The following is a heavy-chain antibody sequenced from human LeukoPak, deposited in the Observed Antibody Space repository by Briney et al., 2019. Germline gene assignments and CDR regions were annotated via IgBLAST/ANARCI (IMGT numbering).Heavy chain of an antibody. D-gene: IGHD1-26*01. CDR3: ARGRSGSFD. CDR2: INHSGST. J-gene: IGHJ4*02. V-gene: IGHV4-34*01. CDR1: GGSFSGYY. Sequence: SETLSLTCAVYGGSFSGYYWSWIRQPPGKGLEWIGEINHSGSTNYNPSLKSRVTISVDTSKNQFSLKLSSVTAADTAVYYCARGRSGSFDWGQGTLVTVSS.